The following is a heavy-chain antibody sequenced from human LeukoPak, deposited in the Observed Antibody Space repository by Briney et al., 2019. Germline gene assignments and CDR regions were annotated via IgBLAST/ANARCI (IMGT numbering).Heavy chain of an antibody. J-gene: IGHJ5*02. CDR1: GFTFSSYS. V-gene: IGHV3-48*02. CDR3: ASSSGWLDH. CDR2: ISTSSSSI. Sequence: QPGGSLRLSCAASGFTFSSYSMDWVRQAPGKGLEWVSYISTSSSSIDYADSVKGRFTISRDDAKNSLYLQMNSLRDEDTAVYYCASSSGWLDHWGQGTLVTVSS. D-gene: IGHD6-19*01.